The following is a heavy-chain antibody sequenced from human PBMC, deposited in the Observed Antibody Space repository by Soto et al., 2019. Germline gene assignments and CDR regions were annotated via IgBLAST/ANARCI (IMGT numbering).Heavy chain of an antibody. V-gene: IGHV3-30*18. J-gene: IGHJ3*02. CDR2: ISYDGSNK. CDR3: AKDDYGGYVGAFDI. Sequence: QVQLVESGGGVVQPGRSLRLSCAASGFTFSSYGMHWVRQAPGKGLEWVAVISYDGSNKYYADSVKGRFTISRDNSKNPVHLQINRLRAADTAVYYCAKDDYGGYVGAFDIWGQGTMVTVSS. D-gene: IGHD4-17*01. CDR1: GFTFSSYG.